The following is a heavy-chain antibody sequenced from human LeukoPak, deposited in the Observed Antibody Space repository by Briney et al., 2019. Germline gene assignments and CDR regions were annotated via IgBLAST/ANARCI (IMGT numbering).Heavy chain of an antibody. CDR1: GGSFSGYY. Sequence: SETLSLTCAVYGGSFSGYYWSWIRQPPGKGLEWIGEINHSGSTNYNPSLKSRVTISVDTSKNQSSLKLSSVTAADTAVYYCARRPGYMDVWGKGTTVTVSS. V-gene: IGHV4-34*01. CDR2: INHSGST. CDR3: ARRPGYMDV. J-gene: IGHJ6*03.